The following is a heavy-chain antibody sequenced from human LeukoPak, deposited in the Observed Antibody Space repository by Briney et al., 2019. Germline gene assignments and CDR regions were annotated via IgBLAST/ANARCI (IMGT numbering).Heavy chain of an antibody. CDR2: IDSSGRTI. D-gene: IGHD3-10*01. V-gene: IGHV3-48*03. CDR1: GFTFSSYE. Sequence: GGSLRLSCAASGFTFSSYEVNWVRQAPGKGLEWVSYIDSSGRTIHYADSVKGRFTISRGNAKNSLYLQMNSLRAEDTADYYCARGVGRASYYYYMDVWGKGTTVTVSS. J-gene: IGHJ6*03. CDR3: ARGVGRASYYYYMDV.